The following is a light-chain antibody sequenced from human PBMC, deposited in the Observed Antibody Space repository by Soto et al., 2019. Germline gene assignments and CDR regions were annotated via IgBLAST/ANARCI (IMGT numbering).Light chain of an antibody. J-gene: IGKJ1*01. V-gene: IGKV3-15*01. CDR2: GAS. CDR1: QSVGSN. Sequence: EIVMTQSPATLSVSPGEGATLSCRASQSVGSNLAWYQQKPGQPPRIIISGASTRATGIPARFSGSGSGTEFTLTISSLQSEDVAVYYCQQYNNWPPMFGQGTKVDIK. CDR3: QQYNNWPPM.